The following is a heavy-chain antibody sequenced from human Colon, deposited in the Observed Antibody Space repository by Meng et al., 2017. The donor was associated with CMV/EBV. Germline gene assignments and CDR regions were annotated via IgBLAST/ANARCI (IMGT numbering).Heavy chain of an antibody. CDR2: INPNSGGT. J-gene: IGHJ5*02. Sequence: ASVKVSCKASGYTFTGYYMHGVRQAPGQGLEWRGWINPNSGGTNYAQKFQGRVTMTRDTSISTAYMELSRLRSDATAVYYCARGSHYCGGDCYSFSDWFDPWGQGTLVTVSS. CDR3: ARGSHYCGGDCYSFSDWFDP. D-gene: IGHD2-21*01. CDR1: GYTFTGYY. V-gene: IGHV1-2*02.